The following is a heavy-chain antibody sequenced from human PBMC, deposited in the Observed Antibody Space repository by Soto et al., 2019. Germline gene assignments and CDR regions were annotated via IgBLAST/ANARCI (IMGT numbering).Heavy chain of an antibody. J-gene: IGHJ3*02. CDR1: GYSFTSYW. CDR2: IDPSDSYT. V-gene: IGHV5-10-1*01. CDR3: ARPTYYYDSSGSLDAFDI. D-gene: IGHD3-22*01. Sequence: GESLKISCKGSGYSFTSYWISWVRQVPGKGLEWMGRIDPSDSYTNYSPSFQGHVTISADKSISTAYLQWSSLKASDTAMYYCARPTYYYDSSGSLDAFDIWGQGTMVTVS.